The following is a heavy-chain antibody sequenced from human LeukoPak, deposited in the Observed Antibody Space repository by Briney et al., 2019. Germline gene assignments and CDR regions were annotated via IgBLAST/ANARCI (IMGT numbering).Heavy chain of an antibody. Sequence: GGSLRLSCAASGFTFSTYAMHWVRQAPGEGLEWMAVTSYDGSKKYYADSVKGRFTISRDNAENSLHLQMNSLRVEDTAIYYCARGGMASPDYWDQGTLVSVSS. CDR1: GFTFSTYA. CDR2: TSYDGSKK. D-gene: IGHD3-16*01. CDR3: ARGGMASPDY. J-gene: IGHJ4*02. V-gene: IGHV3-30-3*01.